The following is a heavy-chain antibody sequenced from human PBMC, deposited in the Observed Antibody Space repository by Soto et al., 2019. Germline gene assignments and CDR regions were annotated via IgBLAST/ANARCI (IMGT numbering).Heavy chain of an antibody. Sequence: SVKVSCKASGGSLSTNPISWVRQAPGQGLEWMGGTGSGTGPGNNAQKFQGRLTVTADKFTSTVYMELTNLSSEDTAVYYCARRDSGGFFRFFDSWGQGTLVTGSS. D-gene: IGHD2-15*01. V-gene: IGHV1-69*06. CDR1: GGSLSTNP. J-gene: IGHJ4*02. CDR3: ARRDSGGFFRFFDS. CDR2: TGSGTGPG.